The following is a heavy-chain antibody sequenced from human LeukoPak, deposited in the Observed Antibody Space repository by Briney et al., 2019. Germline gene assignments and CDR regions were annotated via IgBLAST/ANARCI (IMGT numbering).Heavy chain of an antibody. V-gene: IGHV3-21*01. CDR3: ARSEFEAFDM. D-gene: IGHD3-10*01. CDR2: INSNSNYM. CDR1: GFIFSYYS. Sequence: RGSLRLSCAASGFIFSYYSMNWVRQAPGKGLEWVSSINSNSNYMSYADSVKGRFTISRDNAKNSLYLQMTSLRAEDTAVYYCARSEFEAFDMWGQGTMVTVSS. J-gene: IGHJ3*02.